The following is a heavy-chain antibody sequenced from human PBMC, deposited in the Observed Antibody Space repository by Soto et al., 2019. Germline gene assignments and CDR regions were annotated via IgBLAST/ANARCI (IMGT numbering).Heavy chain of an antibody. CDR2: ISSSSSYI. V-gene: IGHV3-21*01. D-gene: IGHD3-16*01. J-gene: IGHJ6*02. CDR3: ARGADRGRTLYYYGMDV. CDR1: GFTFSSYS. Sequence: EAQLVESGGGLVKPGGSLRLSCAASGFTFSSYSMNWVRQAPGKGLEWGSSISSSSSYIYYADSVKGRFTISRDNAKNSLYREMNRVIAEDTAVYYYARGADRGRTLYYYGMDVWGQGTTVTVSS.